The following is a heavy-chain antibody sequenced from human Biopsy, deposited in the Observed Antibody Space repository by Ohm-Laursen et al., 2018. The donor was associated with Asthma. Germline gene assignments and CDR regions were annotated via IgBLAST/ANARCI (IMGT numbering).Heavy chain of an antibody. D-gene: IGHD4-23*01. CDR2: ISYDGGNK. V-gene: IGHV3-30*03. J-gene: IGHJ3*02. CDR1: GFTFSIYD. CDR3: ARTHERWTSIQDDALDI. Sequence: SLRLSCSASGFTFSIYDIRWVRQAPGKGLEWVAVISYDGGNKFYGDSVKGRFTLSRDNSRSTLYLQMNSLRVEDTAIYYCARTHERWTSIQDDALDIWGQGTMVIVSS.